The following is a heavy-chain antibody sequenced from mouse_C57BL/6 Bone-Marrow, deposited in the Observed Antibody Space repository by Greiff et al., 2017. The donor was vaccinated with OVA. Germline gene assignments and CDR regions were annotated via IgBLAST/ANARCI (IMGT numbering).Heavy chain of an antibody. CDR3: RLTAQATLDY. D-gene: IGHD3-2*02. J-gene: IGHJ2*01. CDR1: GYTFTDYN. V-gene: IGHV1-22*01. CDR2: INPNNGGT. Sequence: EVQLQQSGPELVKPGASVKMSCKASGYTFTDYNMHWVKQSHGKSLEWIGYINPNNGGTSYNQKFKGKATLTVNKSSSTAYMELRSLTSEDSAVYYCRLTAQATLDYWGQGTTLTVSS.